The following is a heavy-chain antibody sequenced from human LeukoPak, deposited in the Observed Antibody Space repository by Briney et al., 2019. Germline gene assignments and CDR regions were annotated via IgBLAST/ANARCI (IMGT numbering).Heavy chain of an antibody. D-gene: IGHD5-24*01. CDR2: IYYSGNT. CDR1: GCSISSRNY. J-gene: IGHJ4*02. V-gene: IGHV4-39*01. Sequence: KPSETLSLTCTVSGCSISSRNYWGWVRQPPGMGLEWIGAIYYSGNTYYNPSLKSRVTISIDTSQNQFFLRLRSVTAADTAVYYCARHEEEDGYNAKTLDYWGQGALVTVSS. CDR3: ARHEEEDGYNAKTLDY.